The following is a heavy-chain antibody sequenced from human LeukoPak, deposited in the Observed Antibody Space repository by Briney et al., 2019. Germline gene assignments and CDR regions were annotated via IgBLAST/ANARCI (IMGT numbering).Heavy chain of an antibody. CDR2: ISSSATYI. V-gene: IGHV3-21*01. Sequence: GGSLRLSSAASGFTFSSFGMNWVRQVPGKGLEWVSSISSSATYISYADSVKGRFTISRDNAQNSPYLQMNSLRADDTAVYYCAREPGGGQWLPGYWGQGTLVTVSS. CDR3: AREPGGGQWLPGY. CDR1: GFTFSSFG. J-gene: IGHJ4*02. D-gene: IGHD6-19*01.